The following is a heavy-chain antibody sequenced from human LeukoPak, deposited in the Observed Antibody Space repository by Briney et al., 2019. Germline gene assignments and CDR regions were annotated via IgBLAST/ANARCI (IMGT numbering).Heavy chain of an antibody. Sequence: GASVKVSCKASGYTFTGYYMYWVRQAPGQGLEWMGWINPNSGGTNYAQKFQGRVTMTRDTSISTAYMELSRLRSDDTAVYYCASIDREQLADNDAFDIWGQGTMVTVSS. CDR2: INPNSGGT. CDR3: ASIDREQLADNDAFDI. CDR1: GYTFTGYY. J-gene: IGHJ3*02. D-gene: IGHD6-6*01. V-gene: IGHV1-2*02.